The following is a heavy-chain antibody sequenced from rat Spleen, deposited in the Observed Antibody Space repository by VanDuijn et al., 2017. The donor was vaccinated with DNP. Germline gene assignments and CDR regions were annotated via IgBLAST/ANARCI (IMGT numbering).Heavy chain of an antibody. Sequence: EVQLVESGGGLVQPGRSLKLSCAASGFTFSNYGMHWIRQAPKKGLEWVASISYEGSSIHYGASVKGRFTVSRENAKSTLYLQMDSLRSEDTATYYCTSNPHIRTAAPFDYWGQGVMVTVSS. J-gene: IGHJ2*01. CDR3: TSNPHIRTAAPFDY. CDR2: ISYEGSSI. D-gene: IGHD3-8*01. V-gene: IGHV5-19*01. CDR1: GFTFSNYG.